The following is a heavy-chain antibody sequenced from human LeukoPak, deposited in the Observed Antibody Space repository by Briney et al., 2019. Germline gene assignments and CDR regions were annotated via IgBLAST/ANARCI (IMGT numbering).Heavy chain of an antibody. D-gene: IGHD2-2*01. V-gene: IGHV4-59*01. CDR1: GGSISSYY. CDR3: ARERLTNCSSTSCYRGIWFDP. J-gene: IGHJ5*02. CDR2: IYYSGST. Sequence: SETLSLTCTVSGGSISSYYWSWIRQPPGKGLEWIGYIYYSGSTNYNPSLKSRVTISVDTSKNQFSLKLSSVTAADTAVYYCARERLTNCSSTSCYRGIWFDPWGQGTLVTVSS.